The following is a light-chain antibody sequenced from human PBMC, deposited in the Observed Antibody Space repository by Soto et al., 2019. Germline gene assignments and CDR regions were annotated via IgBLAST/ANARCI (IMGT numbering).Light chain of an antibody. Sequence: VVMTQSPLSLPVTLGQPASISCRSSQSLVYSDRNTYLNWFQQRPGQSPRRLIYKISNRDSGVPDRFSGSGSGTDFTLKISRVEAEDVGVYYCMQGTHWPLTFGQGTRLEIK. CDR3: MQGTHWPLT. CDR1: QSLVYSDRNTY. CDR2: KIS. J-gene: IGKJ5*01. V-gene: IGKV2-30*01.